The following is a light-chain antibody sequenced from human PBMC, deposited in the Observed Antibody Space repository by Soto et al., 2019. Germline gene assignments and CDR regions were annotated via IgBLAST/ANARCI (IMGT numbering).Light chain of an antibody. CDR2: GAS. J-gene: IGKJ1*01. CDR1: QSVDSAF. V-gene: IGKV3-20*01. Sequence: SLSLGERATLSCRASQSVDSAFFAWYQQKPGQPPRLLMYGASRRATGIPDRFSGSGSGTDFTLTISRLEPEDFAVYYCQQYASSLTFGQGTKVEI. CDR3: QQYASSLT.